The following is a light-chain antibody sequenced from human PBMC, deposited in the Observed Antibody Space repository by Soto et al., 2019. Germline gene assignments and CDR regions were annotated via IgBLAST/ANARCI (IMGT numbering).Light chain of an antibody. CDR2: KAS. CDR3: QQYNNWPLT. CDR1: QSISSW. Sequence: DIQMTQSPSTLSASVGDRVTITCRASQSISSWLAWYQQKPGKAPKLLIYKASSLESGVPSRFSGSGSGTEFTLTISRLQSEDFAVYYCQQYNNWPLTFGGGTKVDIK. J-gene: IGKJ4*01. V-gene: IGKV1-5*03.